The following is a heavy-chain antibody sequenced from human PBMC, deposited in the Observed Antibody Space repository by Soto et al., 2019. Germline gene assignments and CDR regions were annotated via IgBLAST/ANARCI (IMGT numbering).Heavy chain of an antibody. Sequence: GESLKISCKGSRYSFTSYWIGWLRQMPGKGLEWMGIIYPGDSDTRYSPSFQGKVTISADKSISTAYLQWSSLKASDTAMYYCARPGTYYYGSGVLYYGMDVWGQGTTVTVSS. CDR3: ARPGTYYYGSGVLYYGMDV. V-gene: IGHV5-51*01. J-gene: IGHJ6*02. CDR1: RYSFTSYW. D-gene: IGHD3-10*01. CDR2: IYPGDSDT.